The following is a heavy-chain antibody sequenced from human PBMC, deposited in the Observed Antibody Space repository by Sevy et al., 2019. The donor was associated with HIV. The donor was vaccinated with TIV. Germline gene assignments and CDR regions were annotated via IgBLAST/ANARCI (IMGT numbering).Heavy chain of an antibody. CDR2: INPNSGGT. D-gene: IGHD3-22*01. Sequence: ASVKVSCKASVYTFTGYYMHWVRQAPGQGLEWMGRINPNSGGTNYAQKFQGRVTMTRDTSISTAYMELSRLRSDDTAVYYCASPNYYDSSGYYYDYYYYGMDVWGQGTTVTVSS. J-gene: IGHJ6*02. CDR3: ASPNYYDSSGYYYDYYYYGMDV. CDR1: VYTFTGYY. V-gene: IGHV1-2*06.